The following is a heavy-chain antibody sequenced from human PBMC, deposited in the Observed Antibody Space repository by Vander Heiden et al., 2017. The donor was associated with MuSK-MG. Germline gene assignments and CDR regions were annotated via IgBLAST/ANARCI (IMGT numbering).Heavy chain of an antibody. Sequence: EVQLVESGGGLVQPGRSLRLSCAASGFTFDDYDMHWVRLAPGKGLEWVSGISWNSDNIGYADSGKGRFTISRDGAKNSLDLQMSSLRVEETDLYYCVKEDGVNGNHENAFNIWGQGTMVTVSS. D-gene: IGHD1-1*01. CDR2: ISWNSDNI. J-gene: IGHJ3*02. CDR3: VKEDGVNGNHENAFNI. V-gene: IGHV3-9*01. CDR1: GFTFDDYD.